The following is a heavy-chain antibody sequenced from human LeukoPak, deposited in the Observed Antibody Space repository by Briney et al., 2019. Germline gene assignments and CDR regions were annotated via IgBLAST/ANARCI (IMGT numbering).Heavy chain of an antibody. J-gene: IGHJ4*02. D-gene: IGHD6-19*01. CDR3: ARTSVAVADFDY. CDR1: GFTFSSYE. V-gene: IGHV3-48*03. CDR2: ISSSGSTI. Sequence: PGGPLRLSCAASGFTFSSYEMNWVRQAPGKGLEWVPYISSSGSTIYYADSVKGRFTISRDNAKNSLYLQMNSLRAEDTAVYYCARTSVAVADFDYWGQGTLVTVSS.